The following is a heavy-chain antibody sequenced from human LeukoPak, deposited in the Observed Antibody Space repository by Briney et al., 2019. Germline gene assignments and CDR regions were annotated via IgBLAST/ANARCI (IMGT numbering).Heavy chain of an antibody. CDR2: TYYRSKWYN. Sequence: SQTLSLTCAISGDSVSSNSAAWNWIRQSPSRGLEWLGRTYYRSKWYNDYAVSVKSRITINPDTSKNQFSLKLSSVTAADTAVYYCARGGWDDILTGYLFLDYWGQGTLVTVSS. J-gene: IGHJ4*02. D-gene: IGHD3-9*01. CDR1: GDSVSSNSAA. CDR3: ARGGWDDILTGYLFLDY. V-gene: IGHV6-1*01.